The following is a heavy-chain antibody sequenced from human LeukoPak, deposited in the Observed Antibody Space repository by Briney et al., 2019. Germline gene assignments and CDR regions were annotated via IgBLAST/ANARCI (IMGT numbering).Heavy chain of an antibody. Sequence: KPSETLSLTCAVHGGSFSGYYWSWIRQPPGKGLEWIGEINHSGSTNYNPSLKSRVTISVDTSKNQFSLKLSSVTAADTAVYYCARVVTIFGVVTYYYYYYMDVWGKGTTVTVS. V-gene: IGHV4-34*01. CDR1: GGSFSGYY. CDR3: ARVVTIFGVVTYYYYYYMDV. J-gene: IGHJ6*03. D-gene: IGHD3-3*01. CDR2: INHSGST.